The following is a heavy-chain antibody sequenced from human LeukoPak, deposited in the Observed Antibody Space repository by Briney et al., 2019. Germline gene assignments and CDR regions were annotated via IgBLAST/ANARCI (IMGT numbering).Heavy chain of an antibody. CDR2: IRYDGSNK. J-gene: IGHJ2*01. D-gene: IGHD6-19*01. V-gene: IGHV3-30*02. CDR1: GFTFSSYG. Sequence: GGSLRLSCAASGFTFSSYGMHWVRQAPGKGLEWVAFIRYDGSNKYYADSVKGRFTISRDNSKNTLYLQMNSLRAEDTAVYYCARDTKSALAVAVSGYYWYFDLWGRGTLVTVSS. CDR3: ARDTKSALAVAVSGYYWYFDL.